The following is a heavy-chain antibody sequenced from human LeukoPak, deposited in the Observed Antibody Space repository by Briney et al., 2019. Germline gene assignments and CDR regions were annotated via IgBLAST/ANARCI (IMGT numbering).Heavy chain of an antibody. CDR2: IKQDGSEK. CDR1: GFTFSSYG. Sequence: PGGSLRLSCEASGFTFSSYGMSWVRQAPGKGLEWVANIKQDGSEKYYVDSVKGRFTISRDNAKNSLYLQMNSLRAEDTAVYYCARDQARNDYGDYENFDYWGQGTLVTVSS. CDR3: ARDQARNDYGDYENFDY. V-gene: IGHV3-7*03. D-gene: IGHD4-17*01. J-gene: IGHJ4*02.